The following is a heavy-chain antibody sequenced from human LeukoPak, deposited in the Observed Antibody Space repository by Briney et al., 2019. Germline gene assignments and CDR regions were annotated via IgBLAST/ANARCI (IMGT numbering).Heavy chain of an antibody. CDR3: ARGGSLLLDY. D-gene: IGHD2-15*01. CDR2: IIPIFGTA. V-gene: IGHV1-69*13. CDR1: GYTFTSYG. Sequence: SVKVSCKASGYTFTSYGISWVRQAPGQGLEWMGGIIPIFGTANYAQKFQGRVTITADESTSTAYMELSSLRSEDTAVYYCARGGSLLLDYWGQGTLVTVSS. J-gene: IGHJ4*02.